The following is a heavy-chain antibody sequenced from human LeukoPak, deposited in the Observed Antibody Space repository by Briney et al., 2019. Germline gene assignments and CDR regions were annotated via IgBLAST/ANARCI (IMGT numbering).Heavy chain of an antibody. CDR1: GDSISGFH. J-gene: IGHJ4*02. CDR3: ARLRGDRTASLDY. CDR2: SYYTGKT. D-gene: IGHD4-17*01. V-gene: IGHV4-59*08. Sequence: PSEALSLTCTVSGDSISGFHWSWIRQAPGKGLECIGYSYYTGKTNNNPSLQSRVTISVDTSKNQFSLTLSSVTAADSAVYYCARLRGDRTASLDYWGQGTLV.